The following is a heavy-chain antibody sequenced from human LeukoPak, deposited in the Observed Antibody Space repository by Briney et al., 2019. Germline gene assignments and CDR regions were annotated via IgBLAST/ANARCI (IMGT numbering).Heavy chain of an antibody. CDR2: ISSSSSYI. D-gene: IGHD5-24*01. J-gene: IGHJ4*02. Sequence: GGSLRLSCAASGFTVGGDYLNWVRQAPGKGLEWVSSISSSSSYIYCADSVKGRFTISRDNAKNSLYLQMNSLRAEDTAVYYCARDLVPSIEMATYYFDYWGQGTLVTVSS. CDR1: GFTVGGDY. V-gene: IGHV3-21*01. CDR3: ARDLVPSIEMATYYFDY.